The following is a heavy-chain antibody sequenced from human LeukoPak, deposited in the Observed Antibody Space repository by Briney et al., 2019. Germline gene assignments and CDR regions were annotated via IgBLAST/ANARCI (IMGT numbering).Heavy chain of an antibody. J-gene: IGHJ3*02. CDR2: INPGGGST. Sequence: ASVKVSCKASGYTFTSYYMHWVRQAPGQGLEWMGIINPGGGSTSYAEKFQGRVTMTRDTSTSTIYMELSSLSTEDTAVYDCARADSSGWYGDAFDIWGQGTMVTVSS. V-gene: IGHV1-46*03. CDR3: ARADSSGWYGDAFDI. D-gene: IGHD6-19*01. CDR1: GYTFTSYY.